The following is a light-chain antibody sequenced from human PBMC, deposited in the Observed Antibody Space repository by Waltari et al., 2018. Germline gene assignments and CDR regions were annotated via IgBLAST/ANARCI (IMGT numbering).Light chain of an antibody. V-gene: IGKV1-6*01. Sequence: AIQMTQSPSSLSASVGDRVTIACRASQGIRNDLGWYQQKPGKAPKLLIYPASSLQSGVPSRFSGSGSGTDFTLTISSLQPEDFATYYCLQDYNYPRTFGQGIKVEIK. CDR3: LQDYNYPRT. CDR1: QGIRND. J-gene: IGKJ1*01. CDR2: PAS.